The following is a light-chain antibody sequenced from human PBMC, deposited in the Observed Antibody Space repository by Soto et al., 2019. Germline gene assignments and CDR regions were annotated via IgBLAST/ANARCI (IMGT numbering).Light chain of an antibody. V-gene: IGLV7-43*01. CDR2: STS. J-gene: IGLJ3*02. CDR3: LLYFGGFWV. Sequence: QTVVTQEPSLTVSPGGTVTLTCASSTGAVTSGHNSNWLQQKPGQAPRSLIFSTSDKYSWTPARFSGYLLGGVAALTLSGVQLEDEAEYYCLLYFGGFWVFGGGTKVNVL. CDR1: TGAVTSGHN.